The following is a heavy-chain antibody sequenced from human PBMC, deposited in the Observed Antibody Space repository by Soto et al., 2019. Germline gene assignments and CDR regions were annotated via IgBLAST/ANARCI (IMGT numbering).Heavy chain of an antibody. D-gene: IGHD3-22*01. CDR1: GFTFSSYA. J-gene: IGHJ3*02. V-gene: IGHV3-23*01. CDR3: AKDYYDSSGYPHDAFDI. Sequence: LRLSCAASGFTFSSYAVSWVRQAPGKGLEWVSAISGSGGSTYYADSVKGRFTISRDNSKNTLYLQMNSLRAEDTAVYYCAKDYYDSSGYPHDAFDIWGQGTMVTVSS. CDR2: ISGSGGST.